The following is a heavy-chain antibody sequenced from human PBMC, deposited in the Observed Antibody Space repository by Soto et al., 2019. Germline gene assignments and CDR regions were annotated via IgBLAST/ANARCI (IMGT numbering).Heavy chain of an antibody. V-gene: IGHV1-58*02. CDR2: IVVASGRT. Sequence: SVKVSCKASGFYFGSFGIQFLRQTRGRGLEWIGWIVVASGRTNYARQFQGRVAFSRDMSSTTAYMDLYDLKSDDTAVYFCSADHPNTAIGWPVWGQGTTVTV. D-gene: IGHD7-27*01. CDR3: SADHPNTAIGWPV. CDR1: GFYFGSFG. J-gene: IGHJ6*02.